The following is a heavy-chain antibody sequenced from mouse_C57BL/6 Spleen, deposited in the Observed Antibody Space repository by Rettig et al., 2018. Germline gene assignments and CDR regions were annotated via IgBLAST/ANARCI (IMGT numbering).Heavy chain of an antibody. CDR2: LNPNNGGT. V-gene: IGHV1-26*01. CDR1: GYTFTDYY. CDR3: ARRWDYNWYFDV. Sequence: EVQLQQSGPELVKPGASVKISCKASGYTFTDYYMHWVKQSHGKSLEWIGDLNPNNGGTSYNQKFKGKATLTVDKSSSTAYMELRSLTSEDSAVYYCARRWDYNWYFDVWGTGTTVTVSS. D-gene: IGHD2-12*01. J-gene: IGHJ1*03.